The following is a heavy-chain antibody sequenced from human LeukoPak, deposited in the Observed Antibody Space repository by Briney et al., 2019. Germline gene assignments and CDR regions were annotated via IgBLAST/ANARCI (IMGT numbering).Heavy chain of an antibody. D-gene: IGHD3-22*01. CDR1: GYTFTGYY. CDR2: INPNSGGT. Sequence: ASVNVSCKASGYTFTGYYMHWVRQAPGQGLEGMGWINPNSGGTNYAQKFQGRVTMTRDTSISTAYMELSRLRSDDTAVYYCARDAASITMIVVVPTGGDYWGQGTLVTVSS. V-gene: IGHV1-2*02. CDR3: ARDAASITMIVVVPTGGDY. J-gene: IGHJ4*02.